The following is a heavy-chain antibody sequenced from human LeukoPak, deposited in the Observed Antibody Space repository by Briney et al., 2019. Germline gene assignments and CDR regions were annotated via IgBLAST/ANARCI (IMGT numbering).Heavy chain of an antibody. CDR2: IKSDGTRA. Sequence: GGSLTLSCAASGFSFNNYWMHWVRQAPGKGLVWVSRIKSDGTRAAYADSVEGRFTISRDNAENTLYLQMKSLRAEDRAVYYCARDQNGPYYYMDVWGKGTTVTVSS. D-gene: IGHD2-8*01. V-gene: IGHV3-74*01. J-gene: IGHJ6*03. CDR1: GFSFNNYW. CDR3: ARDQNGPYYYMDV.